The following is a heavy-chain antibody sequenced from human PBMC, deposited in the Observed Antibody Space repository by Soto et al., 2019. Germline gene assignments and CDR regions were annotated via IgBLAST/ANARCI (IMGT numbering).Heavy chain of an antibody. CDR1: GFNFSNYA. V-gene: IGHV3-23*01. CDR3: AKGRAITVYGVITPFDS. D-gene: IGHD3-3*01. CDR2: ISGNSGTT. Sequence: EVQLLESGGDFKQPGGSLRRSCEGSGFNFSNYALNWVRQAPGQRLEWVSVISGNSGTTYYAASVKGRFTISRDNSKKMLYLQMNSLRADDTAVYYCAKGRAITVYGVITPFDSWGQGTLVTVSS. J-gene: IGHJ4*02.